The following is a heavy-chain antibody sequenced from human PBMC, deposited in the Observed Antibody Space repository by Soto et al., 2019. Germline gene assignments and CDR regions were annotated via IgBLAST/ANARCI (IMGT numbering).Heavy chain of an antibody. CDR1: GFTFSSYE. D-gene: IGHD1-20*01. CDR2: ISSSGRTI. J-gene: IGHJ4*02. CDR3: ARSGYNWNDGARGYFDY. Sequence: EVQLVESGGXXVQPGGSLRLSCAASGFTFSSYEMNWVRQAPGKGLEWVSYISSSGRTIYYADSVKGRFTIPRDNAKNSLYLQMNSLRAEDTAVYYCARSGYNWNDGARGYFDYWGQGTLVTVPS. V-gene: IGHV3-48*03.